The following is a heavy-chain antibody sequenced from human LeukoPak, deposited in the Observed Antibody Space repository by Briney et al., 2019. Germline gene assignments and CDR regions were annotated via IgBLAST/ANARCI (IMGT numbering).Heavy chain of an antibody. CDR3: ARGAHKWDDYGGFFDY. CDR1: GFTFSSYT. D-gene: IGHD4-23*01. CDR2: ITSDSRYI. J-gene: IGHJ4*02. Sequence: PGGSLRLSCAASGFTFSSYTMNWVRQAPGKGLEWVSSITSDSRYIFYADSVKGRFTISRDNAKSSLYLQMNSLRAEGTAVYYCARGAHKWDDYGGFFDYWGQGTLVTVSS. V-gene: IGHV3-21*01.